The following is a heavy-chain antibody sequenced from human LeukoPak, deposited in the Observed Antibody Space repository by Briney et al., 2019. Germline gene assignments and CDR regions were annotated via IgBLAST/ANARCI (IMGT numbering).Heavy chain of an antibody. Sequence: ASVKVSCKASGYTFTSYYMHWVRQAPGQGLEWMGIINPSGGSTSYAQKFQGRVTMTRDTSTSTVYMELSSLRSEDTAVYYCATWIKGIALEVTLDYWGQGTLVTVSS. V-gene: IGHV1-46*01. D-gene: IGHD2-21*02. J-gene: IGHJ4*02. CDR1: GYTFTSYY. CDR3: ATWIKGIALEVTLDY. CDR2: INPSGGST.